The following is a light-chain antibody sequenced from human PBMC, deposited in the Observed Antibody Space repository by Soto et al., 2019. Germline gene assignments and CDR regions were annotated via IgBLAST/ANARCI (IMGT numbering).Light chain of an antibody. CDR3: QQYSTLPLT. CDR2: KAS. Sequence: DIQMTQSPSTLSASVGDRVTITCRASQSINNWLAWYRQVPGKVPRLLIYKASTLESGVPPRFSGSGSGTEFTLTVSSLLPEDFATYYCQQYSTLPLTFGGGTRVDIK. CDR1: QSINNW. J-gene: IGKJ4*01. V-gene: IGKV1-5*03.